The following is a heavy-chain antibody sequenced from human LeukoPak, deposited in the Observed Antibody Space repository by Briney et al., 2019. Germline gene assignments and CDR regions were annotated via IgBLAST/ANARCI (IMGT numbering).Heavy chain of an antibody. CDR1: GDSVSSNSAA. CDR2: TYYRSKWYN. V-gene: IGHV6-1*01. Sequence: SQTLSLTCAISGDSVSSNSAAWNWIRQSPSRGLEWLGRTYYRSKWYNDYAVSVKSRITINPDTSKNQFSLQLNSVTPEDTAVYYCASDGVVPAATTYHYYYYMDDWGKGTTVTVSS. D-gene: IGHD2-2*01. J-gene: IGHJ6*03. CDR3: ASDGVVPAATTYHYYYYMDD.